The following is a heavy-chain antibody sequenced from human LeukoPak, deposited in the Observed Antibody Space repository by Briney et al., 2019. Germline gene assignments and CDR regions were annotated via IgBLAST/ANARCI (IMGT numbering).Heavy chain of an antibody. J-gene: IGHJ6*02. CDR3: ARIAVGGDYFYAMDV. V-gene: IGHV1-2*02. Sequence: ASVRVSCKASGYTLTGYYIHWVRQAPGQGLEWMGRINPVSGGTKYSQKFQGRVTMTRDTSISTAFMELIRLKSDDTAVYYCARIAVGGDYFYAMDVWGQGTTVTVSS. CDR1: GYTLTGYY. CDR2: INPVSGGT. D-gene: IGHD6-19*01.